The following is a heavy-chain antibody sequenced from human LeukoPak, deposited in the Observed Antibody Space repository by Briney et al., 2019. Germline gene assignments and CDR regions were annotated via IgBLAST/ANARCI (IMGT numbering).Heavy chain of an antibody. CDR2: INERATII. V-gene: IGHV3-74*01. CDR3: VRDLILVWTPGDDFDH. CDR1: GFTFSNYW. Sequence: GGSLRLSCAASGFTFSNYWMPWVRQAPGKGLEWVSRINERATIISYADSVKGRFTISRENARNTLYLQMNSLTAEDTAVYYCVRDLILVWTPGDDFDHWGQGTLVTVSS. J-gene: IGHJ4*02. D-gene: IGHD3-16*01.